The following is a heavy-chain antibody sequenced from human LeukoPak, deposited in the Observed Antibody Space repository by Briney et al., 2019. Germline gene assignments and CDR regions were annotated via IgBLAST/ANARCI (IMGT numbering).Heavy chain of an antibody. CDR2: INERATII. V-gene: IGHV3-74*01. CDR3: VRDLILVWTPGDDFDH. CDR1: GFTFSNYW. Sequence: GGSLRLSCAASGFTFSNYWMPWVRQAPGKGLEWVSRINERATIISYADSVKGRFTISRENARNTLYLQMNSLTAEDTAVYYCVRDLILVWTPGDDFDHWGQGTLVTVSS. J-gene: IGHJ4*02. D-gene: IGHD3-16*01.